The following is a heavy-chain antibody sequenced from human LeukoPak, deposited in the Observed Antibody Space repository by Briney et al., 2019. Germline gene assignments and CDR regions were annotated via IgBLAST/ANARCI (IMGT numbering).Heavy chain of an antibody. J-gene: IGHJ6*03. V-gene: IGHV1-69*01. CDR2: IIPIFGTA. D-gene: IGHD2-2*01. CDR3: ARGGYWFCSSTSCTGDYMDV. CDR1: GGTFSSYA. Sequence: GSSVKVSCKASGGTFSSYAISWVRQAPGQGLEWMGGIIPIFGTANYAQKFQGRVTITADESTSTAYMELSSLRSEDTAVYYCARGGYWFCSSTSCTGDYMDVWGKGTTVTVSS.